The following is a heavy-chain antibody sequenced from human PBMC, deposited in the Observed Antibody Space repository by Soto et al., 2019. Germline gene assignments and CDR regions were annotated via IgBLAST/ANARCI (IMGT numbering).Heavy chain of an antibody. J-gene: IGHJ6*02. CDR3: TSRSLSSVWHYGMDV. CDR2: IRSKPNSYAT. V-gene: IGHV3-73*02. D-gene: IGHD2-21*01. Sequence: EVQLVESGGGLVQPGGSLKLSCAASGLIFSASAIHWVRQASGKGLEWLGRIRSKPNSYATAYIASVNGRFTISRDHSKKTAYLQMNSLKTEDTAVYYSTSRSLSSVWHYGMDVWGQGTTVTVSS. CDR1: GLIFSASA.